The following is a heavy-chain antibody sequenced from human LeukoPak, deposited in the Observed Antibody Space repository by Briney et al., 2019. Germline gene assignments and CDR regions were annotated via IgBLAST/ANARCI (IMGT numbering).Heavy chain of an antibody. J-gene: IGHJ5*02. D-gene: IGHD1-26*01. Sequence: GRSLRLSCAASGFTFSSYGMHWVRQAPGKGLEWVAAILYDGSEKYYADSVKGRFTISRDNSKNTLYLQMNSLRAEDTAVYYCAKPPRGGGSYWDWFDPWGQGTLVTVSS. CDR3: AKPPRGGGSYWDWFDP. CDR1: GFTFSSYG. V-gene: IGHV3-30*18. CDR2: ILYDGSEK.